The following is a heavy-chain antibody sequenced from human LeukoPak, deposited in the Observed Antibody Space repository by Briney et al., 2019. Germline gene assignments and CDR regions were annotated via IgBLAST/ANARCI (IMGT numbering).Heavy chain of an antibody. V-gene: IGHV3-23*01. J-gene: IGHJ5*02. CDR1: GFTFSSYA. D-gene: IGHD3-3*01. CDR2: ISGSGGST. CDR3: AKGNFWSGRGWFDP. Sequence: PGGSLRLSCAASGFTFSSYAMSWVRQAPGKGLEWVSAISGSGGSTYYADSVKGRFTISRDNSKNTLYLQMNSLRAEDRAVYYCAKGNFWSGRGWFDPWGQGTLVTVSS.